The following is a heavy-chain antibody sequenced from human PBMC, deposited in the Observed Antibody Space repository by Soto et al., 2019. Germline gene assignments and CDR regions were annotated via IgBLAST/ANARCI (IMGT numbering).Heavy chain of an antibody. J-gene: IGHJ4*02. D-gene: IGHD3-3*01. Sequence: EVQLVESGGGLVQPGGSLRLSCAASGFTFSSYSMNWVRQAPGKGLEWVSYISSSSSTIYYADSVKGRFTISRDNAKNSLYLQMNSLRDEYTAVYYCARDTQDDFWSGYYRDYWGQGTLVTVYS. CDR1: GFTFSSYS. CDR2: ISSSSSTI. V-gene: IGHV3-48*02. CDR3: ARDTQDDFWSGYYRDY.